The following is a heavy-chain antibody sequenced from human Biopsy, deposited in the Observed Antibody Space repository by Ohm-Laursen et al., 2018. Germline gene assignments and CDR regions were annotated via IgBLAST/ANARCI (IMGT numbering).Heavy chain of an antibody. Sequence: GASVKVSCKASGHNFNAYYMQWVRQAPGQGLEWMGWINPNNGGTNYAHKFQGGVTMTRDTSISTAYMHLSGLTSDDTAVYYCARLAYSEYRRDPLDVWGQETMVTVSS. CDR1: GHNFNAYY. V-gene: IGHV1-2*02. J-gene: IGHJ3*01. CDR2: INPNNGGT. D-gene: IGHD5-18*01. CDR3: ARLAYSEYRRDPLDV.